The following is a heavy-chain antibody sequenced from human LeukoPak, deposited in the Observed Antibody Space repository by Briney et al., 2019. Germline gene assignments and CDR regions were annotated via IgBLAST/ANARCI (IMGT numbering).Heavy chain of an antibody. J-gene: IGHJ4*02. V-gene: IGHV4-34*01. CDR2: INPSGST. D-gene: IGHD2-2*01. CDR1: GGSFSGYY. Sequence: SETLSPTCAVYGGSFSGYYWSWIRQPPGKGLEWIGGINPSGSTNYKPSHKRRVTISVDTSKNQFYLKLSSVTAADTAVYNCARGPPIYCSSTSCYARNYWGQGTLVTVST. CDR3: ARGPPIYCSSTSCYARNY.